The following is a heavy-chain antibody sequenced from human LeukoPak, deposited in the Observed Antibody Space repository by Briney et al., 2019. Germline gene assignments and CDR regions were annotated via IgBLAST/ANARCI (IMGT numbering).Heavy chain of an antibody. V-gene: IGHV1-2*02. CDR1: GYTFTGYY. J-gene: IGHJ2*01. CDR3: ASCVGKWYFDL. D-gene: IGHD7-27*01. Sequence: ASVKVSCKASGYTFTGYYMHWVRQAPGQGLEWMGWINPNSGGTDYAQKFQGRVTMTRDTSINSAYMELSRLTSDDTAVYYCASCVGKWYFDLWGRGTLLTVSS. CDR2: INPNSGGT.